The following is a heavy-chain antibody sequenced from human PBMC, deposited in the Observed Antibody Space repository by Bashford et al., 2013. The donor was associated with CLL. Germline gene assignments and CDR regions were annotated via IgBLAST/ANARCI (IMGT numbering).Heavy chain of an antibody. J-gene: IGHJ4*02. D-gene: IGHD5-12*01. CDR3: ARRSASLGYSAYAFDY. CDR2: IYPGDSDT. V-gene: IGHV5-51*01. Sequence: LGESLKISCKGSGYSFTSYWIGWVRQMPGKGLEWMGIIYPGDSDTRYSPSFQGQVTISADKSISTAYLQWSGLRASDTAMYYCARRSASLGYSAYAFDYWGQGTLVTVSS. CDR1: GYSFTSYW.